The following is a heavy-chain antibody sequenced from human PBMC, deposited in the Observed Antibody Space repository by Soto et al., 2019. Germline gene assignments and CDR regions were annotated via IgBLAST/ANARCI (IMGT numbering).Heavy chain of an antibody. Sequence: EVRLVESGGGLVQPGRSLRLSFAASGFTFDDYAMHWVRQAPGKGLEWVSGISWNVGSIAYADSVKGRFTISRDNAKNSLYLQMNSLRAEDTALYYCAKGVAGWYYFDYWGQGTLVTVSS. V-gene: IGHV3-9*01. D-gene: IGHD3-3*01. CDR3: AKGVAGWYYFDY. CDR1: GFTFDDYA. CDR2: ISWNVGSI. J-gene: IGHJ4*02.